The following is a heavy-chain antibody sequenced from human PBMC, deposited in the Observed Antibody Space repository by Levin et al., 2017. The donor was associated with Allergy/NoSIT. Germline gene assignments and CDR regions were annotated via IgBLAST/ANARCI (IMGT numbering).Heavy chain of an antibody. CDR3: ARILGYCSSTSCYRGGFDP. CDR1: GFTFSSYS. J-gene: IGHJ5*02. V-gene: IGHV3-21*01. CDR2: ISSSSSYI. Sequence: GGSLRLSCAASGFTFSSYSMNWVRQAPGKGLEWVSSISSSSSYIYYADSVKGRFTISRDNAKNSLYLQMNSLRAEDTAVYYCARILGYCSSTSCYRGGFDPWGQGTLVTVSS. D-gene: IGHD2-2*01.